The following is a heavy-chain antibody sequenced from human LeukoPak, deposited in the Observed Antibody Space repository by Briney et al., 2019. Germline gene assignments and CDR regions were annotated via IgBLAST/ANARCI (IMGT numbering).Heavy chain of an antibody. J-gene: IGHJ4*02. CDR3: ARDLSSTPNWEFDY. CDR1: GYSFVGYF. Sequence: PGASVKVSCKTSGYSFVGYFIHWVRQAPGQGLQWMGRINSNSGGTEYEPSFQGRVTMTRDTSISTAYVEVSTLISDGTAVYYCARDLSSTPNWEFDYWGQGTQVTVSS. V-gene: IGHV1-2*06. CDR2: INSNSGGT. D-gene: IGHD1-26*01.